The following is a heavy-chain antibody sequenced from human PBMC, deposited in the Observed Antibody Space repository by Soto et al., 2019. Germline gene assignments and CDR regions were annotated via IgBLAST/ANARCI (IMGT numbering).Heavy chain of an antibody. Sequence: QVQLVQSGAEVKKPGSSVKVSCKASGGTFNSYAISWVRQAPGQGLEWMGGIIPIFGTPNYAQKLQGRVTITADESTSTAYMELNSLRSEDTAVYYSALQGVRITIFGARFDPWGQGTLVTVSS. D-gene: IGHD3-3*01. CDR3: ALQGVRITIFGARFDP. CDR1: GGTFNSYA. J-gene: IGHJ5*02. V-gene: IGHV1-69*12. CDR2: IIPIFGTP.